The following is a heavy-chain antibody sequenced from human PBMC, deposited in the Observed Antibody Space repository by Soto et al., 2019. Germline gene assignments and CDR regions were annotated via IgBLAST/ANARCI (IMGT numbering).Heavy chain of an antibody. V-gene: IGHV3-30-3*01. D-gene: IGHD6-13*01. J-gene: IGHJ4*02. Sequence: GGSLRLSCAASGFTFSSYAMHWVRQAPGKGLEWVAVISYDGSNKYYADSVKGRFTISRDNSKNTLYLQMNSLRAEDTAVYYCARDPGLQDVKQLGYFDYWGQGTLVTVSS. CDR3: ARDPGLQDVKQLGYFDY. CDR2: ISYDGSNK. CDR1: GFTFSSYA.